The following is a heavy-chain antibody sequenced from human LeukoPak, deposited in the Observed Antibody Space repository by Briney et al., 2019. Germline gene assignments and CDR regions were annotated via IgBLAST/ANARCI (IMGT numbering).Heavy chain of an antibody. D-gene: IGHD6-13*01. J-gene: IGHJ4*02. CDR3: ARTSIAAAATYFDY. CDR2: IYYSGST. Sequence: SETLSLTCTVSGGSISSYYWSWIRQPPGQGLEWIGYIYYSGSTNYNPSLKSRVTISVNTSKNQFFVMLSSMTADTTAVYYCARTSIAAAATYFDYWGQGTLVTVSS. V-gene: IGHV4-59*08. CDR1: GGSISSYY.